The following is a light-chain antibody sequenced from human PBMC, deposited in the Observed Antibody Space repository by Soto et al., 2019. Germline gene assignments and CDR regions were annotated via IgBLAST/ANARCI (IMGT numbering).Light chain of an antibody. CDR2: GAS. CDR1: QSVSSN. V-gene: IGKV3-15*01. Sequence: IVMTQSPSTLSLPPGARATVSCRPSQSVSSNLAWYQQKPGQAPRLLIYGASTRATGIPARFSGSGSGTEFTLTISSLQSEDFAVYYCQQYNNWPPWTFGQGTKVDIK. J-gene: IGKJ1*01. CDR3: QQYNNWPPWT.